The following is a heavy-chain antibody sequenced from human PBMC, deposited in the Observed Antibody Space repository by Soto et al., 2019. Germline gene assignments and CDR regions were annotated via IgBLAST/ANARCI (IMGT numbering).Heavy chain of an antibody. Sequence: QVQLQESGPGLVKPSETLSLTCTVSGGSISGYYWNWIRQPPGKGLEWIGYIYHSETTNYNPSLKSRVIISVDTSKNQFSLKLSSLTAADTAVYYCARRLAGSYGQIDYWGQGTLITVSS. CDR3: ARRLAGSYGQIDY. CDR1: GGSISGYY. J-gene: IGHJ4*02. D-gene: IGHD1-26*01. V-gene: IGHV4-59*08. CDR2: IYHSETT.